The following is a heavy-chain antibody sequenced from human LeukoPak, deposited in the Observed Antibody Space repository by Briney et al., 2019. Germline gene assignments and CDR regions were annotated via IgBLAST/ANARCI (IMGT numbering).Heavy chain of an antibody. CDR1: GGSVSSGSYY. J-gene: IGHJ4*02. CDR2: INHSGST. V-gene: IGHV4-39*07. Sequence: SETLSLTCTVSGGSVSSGSYYWSWIRQPPGKGLEWIGEINHSGSTNYNPSLKSRVTISVDTCKNQFSLKLSSVTAADTAVYYCAIRRDTFPYYFDYWGQGTLVTVSS. CDR3: AIRRDTFPYYFDY. D-gene: IGHD5-24*01.